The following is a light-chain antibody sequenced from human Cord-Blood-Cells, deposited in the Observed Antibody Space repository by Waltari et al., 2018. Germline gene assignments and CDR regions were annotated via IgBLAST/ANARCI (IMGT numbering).Light chain of an antibody. CDR2: WAS. V-gene: IGKV4-1*01. J-gene: IGKJ2*01. CDR1: QRVLYSSNNKNY. Sequence: DIVMTQSPDSLAVSLGERATFNCKSSQRVLYSSNNKNYLAWYKQKPGQPPKLLIYWASTRESWVPDRFSGSGSGTEFTLTISSLQAEDVAVYYCQQYYSTPYTFGQGTKLEIK. CDR3: QQYYSTPYT.